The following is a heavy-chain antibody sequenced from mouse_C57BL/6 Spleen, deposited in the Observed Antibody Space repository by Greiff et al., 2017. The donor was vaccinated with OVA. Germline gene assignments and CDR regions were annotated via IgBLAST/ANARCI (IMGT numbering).Heavy chain of an antibody. Sequence: EVMLVESGGGLVQPGGSLSLSCAASGFTFTDYYMSWVRQPPGKALEWLGFIRNKANGYTTEYSASVKGRFTISRDNSQSILYLQMNALRAEDSATYYCARYIVKGGYYSKGSYFDYWGQGTTLTVSS. CDR1: GFTFTDYY. D-gene: IGHD2-5*01. J-gene: IGHJ2*01. V-gene: IGHV7-3*01. CDR3: ARYIVKGGYYSKGSYFDY. CDR2: IRNKANGYTT.